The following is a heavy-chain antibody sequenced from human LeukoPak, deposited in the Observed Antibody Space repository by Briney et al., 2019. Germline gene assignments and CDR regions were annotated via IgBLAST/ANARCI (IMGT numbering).Heavy chain of an antibody. V-gene: IGHV3-53*01. D-gene: IGHD1-1*01. CDR3: ARGGVNYWNPRY. CDR1: GFTVSSHY. CDR2: LYTGGRT. Sequence: PGGSLRLSCVASGFTVSSHYMSWVRQAPGKGLEWVSLLYTGGRTYYADSVEGRLTISRDDSKNTVYLHMNTVRAEDTAMYYCARGGVNYWNPRYWGQGTLVTVSS. J-gene: IGHJ4*02.